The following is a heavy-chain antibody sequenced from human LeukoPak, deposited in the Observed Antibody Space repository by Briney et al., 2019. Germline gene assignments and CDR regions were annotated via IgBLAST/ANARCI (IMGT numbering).Heavy chain of an antibody. V-gene: IGHV4-34*01. D-gene: IGHD2-8*01. CDR3: ARGGNCTNGVCYFEPFDY. CDR2: INHSGST. CDR1: GGSFSGYY. J-gene: IGHJ4*02. Sequence: SSETLSLTCAVYGGSFSGYYWSWIRQPPGKGLEWIGEINHSGSTNYNPSLKSRVTISVDTSKNQFSLKLSSVAAADTAVYYCARGGNCTNGVCYFEPFDYWGQGTLVTVSS.